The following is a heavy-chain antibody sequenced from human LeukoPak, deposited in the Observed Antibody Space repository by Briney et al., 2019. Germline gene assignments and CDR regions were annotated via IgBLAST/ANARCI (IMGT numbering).Heavy chain of an antibody. Sequence: PSETLSLTCTVSGGSISGYYWSWIRQPPGKGLEWIGYIYYSGSTNYNPSLKSRVTISVDTSTNQVSLKVSSVTAADTAVYYCARIGVGGHFQHWGQGTLVTVSS. CDR2: IYYSGST. CDR1: GGSISGYY. J-gene: IGHJ1*01. D-gene: IGHD2-8*01. V-gene: IGHV4-59*01. CDR3: ARIGVGGHFQH.